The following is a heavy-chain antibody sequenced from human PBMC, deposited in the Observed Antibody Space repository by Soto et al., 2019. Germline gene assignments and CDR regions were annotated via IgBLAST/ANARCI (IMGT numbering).Heavy chain of an antibody. V-gene: IGHV3-23*01. CDR3: AKDPPGSASDLYYFEY. Sequence: DVHLLESGGGLVQPGGSQSLSCAASGFNFDNYAMNWVRQAPGKGLEWVSGISGGGSRTYYADSVKGRFTISRDNSKNTVYLQMNSLRAEDTAVYYCAKDPPGSASDLYYFEYWGQGTLVTVSS. CDR2: ISGGGSRT. J-gene: IGHJ4*02. D-gene: IGHD3-10*01. CDR1: GFNFDNYA.